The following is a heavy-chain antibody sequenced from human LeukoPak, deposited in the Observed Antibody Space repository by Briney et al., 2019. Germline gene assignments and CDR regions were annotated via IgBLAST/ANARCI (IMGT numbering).Heavy chain of an antibody. J-gene: IGHJ4*02. CDR2: ISSSGSFI. Sequence: GGSLRLSCAASGFTFSDYYMSWIRQAPGKGLEWVSYISSSGSFIYYADSVKGRFTISRDNAKNSLYLHMNSLRAEDTAVYYCASIFYSIDYIFDYWGQGTLVTVSS. D-gene: IGHD3-22*01. CDR3: ASIFYSIDYIFDY. CDR1: GFTFSDYY. V-gene: IGHV3-11*04.